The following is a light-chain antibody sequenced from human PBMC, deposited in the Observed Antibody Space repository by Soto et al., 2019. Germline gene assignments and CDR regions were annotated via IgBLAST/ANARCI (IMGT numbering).Light chain of an antibody. V-gene: IGKV3-20*01. CDR1: QSVSSTY. J-gene: IGKJ1*01. Sequence: EIVLTQSPGTLSLSPGERATLSCRASQSVSSTYLAWYQQKPGQAPRLLIYATSSRATGIPDRFSGSGSGTDFTLTISRLEPEDFAVYYCQQYGSSPWTFGQGTKVHIK. CDR3: QQYGSSPWT. CDR2: ATS.